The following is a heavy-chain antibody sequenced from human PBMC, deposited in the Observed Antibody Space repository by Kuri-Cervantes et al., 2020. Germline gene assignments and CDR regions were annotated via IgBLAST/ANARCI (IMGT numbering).Heavy chain of an antibody. J-gene: IGHJ6*02. CDR3: ARDGGYDFWSGYYSVYYYYGMDV. D-gene: IGHD3-3*01. CDR1: GFTFSSYW. CDR2: IYSGGST. V-gene: IGHV3-53*01. Sequence: GESLKISCAASGFTFSSYWMSWVRQAPGKGLEWVSVIYSGGSTYYADSVKGRFTISRDNSKNTLYLQMNSLRAEDTAVYYCARDGGYDFWSGYYSVYYYYGMDVWGQGTTVTVSS.